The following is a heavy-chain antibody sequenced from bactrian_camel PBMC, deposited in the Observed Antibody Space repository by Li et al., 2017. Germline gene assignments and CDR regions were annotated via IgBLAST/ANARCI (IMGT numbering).Heavy chain of an antibody. J-gene: IGHJ4*01. CDR1: GFIFSSYA. CDR3: ATVRAYYSGGYGYTPWD. V-gene: IGHV3S31*01. Sequence: DVQLVESGGDLVQPGGSLRLSCTASGFIFSSYAMSWVRQAPGKGLEWVSSINRGGASTYYADSVKGRFTITRDNAKNTLYLQTNSLKSEDTARYYCATVRAYYSGGYGYTPWDWGQGTQVTVS. D-gene: IGHD2*01. CDR2: INRGGAST.